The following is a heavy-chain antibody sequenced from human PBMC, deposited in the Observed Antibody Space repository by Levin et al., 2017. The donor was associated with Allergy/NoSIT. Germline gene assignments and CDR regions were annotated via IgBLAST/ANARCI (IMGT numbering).Heavy chain of an antibody. D-gene: IGHD5-18*01. CDR2: IYPGDSDT. CDR1: GYSFTSYW. V-gene: IGHV5-51*01. J-gene: IGHJ4*02. CDR3: ARHGLHRNGYSYGYLGY. Sequence: PGGSLRLSCKGSGYSFTSYWIGWVRQMPGKGLEWMGIIYPGDSDTRYSPSFQGQVTISADKSISTAYLQWSSLKASDTAMYYCARHGLHRNGYSYGYLGYWGQGTLVTVSS.